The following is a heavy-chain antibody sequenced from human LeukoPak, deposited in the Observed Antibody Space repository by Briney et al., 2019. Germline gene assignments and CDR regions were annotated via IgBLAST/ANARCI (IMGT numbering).Heavy chain of an antibody. V-gene: IGHV3-48*01. D-gene: IGHD2/OR15-2a*01. Sequence: GGSLRLSCAASGFTFSSYSMNWVRHAPGKGLEWVSYISSSTSNIFYADSVKARFTISRDNAKNSLYLQMNSLRAEDTAVYYSAREDSSTFSSWGQGALVTVSS. CDR1: GFTFSSYS. CDR3: AREDSSTFSS. CDR2: ISSSTSNI. J-gene: IGHJ5*02.